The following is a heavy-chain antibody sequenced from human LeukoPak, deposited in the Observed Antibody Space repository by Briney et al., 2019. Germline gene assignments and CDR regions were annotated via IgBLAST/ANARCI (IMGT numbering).Heavy chain of an antibody. CDR1: GYTFTGYY. Sequence: ASEKVSCKASGYTFTGYYMHWVRQAPGQGLEWMGWINPNSGGTNYAQKFQGRVTMTRDTSISTAYMELGRLRSDDTAVYYCARTPYYYDSSGYYDYWGQGTLVIVSS. V-gene: IGHV1-2*02. CDR3: ARTPYYYDSSGYYDY. J-gene: IGHJ4*02. CDR2: INPNSGGT. D-gene: IGHD3-22*01.